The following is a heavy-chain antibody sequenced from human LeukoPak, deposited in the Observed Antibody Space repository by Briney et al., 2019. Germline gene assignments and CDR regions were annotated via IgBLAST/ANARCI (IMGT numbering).Heavy chain of an antibody. CDR2: ILYSGSI. V-gene: IGHV4-39*01. CDR1: GGSISSSRHY. CDR3: VRRVAGSSYRDY. D-gene: IGHD3-22*01. Sequence: SETLSLTCTVSGGSISSSRHYWGWIRQPPGKGLEWIGNILYSGSINYNPSLKSRVTISVDTSKNQFSLKLSSVTAADTADYYCVRRVAGSSYRDYWGQGTLVTVSS. J-gene: IGHJ4*02.